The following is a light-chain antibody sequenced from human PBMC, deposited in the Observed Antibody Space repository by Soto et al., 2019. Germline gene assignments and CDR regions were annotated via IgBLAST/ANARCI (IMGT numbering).Light chain of an antibody. J-gene: IGLJ1*01. V-gene: IGLV2-14*01. Sequence: QSVLTQPASVSGSPGQSITISCTGTSSDIGAYDYVSWYQQYPGRVPKLLIHEVTNRPSGVSDRFSGSKSGNTASLTISGLQAEDEADYYCSSYTSSSTQVFGTGTKVTAL. CDR1: SSDIGAYDY. CDR2: EVT. CDR3: SSYTSSSTQV.